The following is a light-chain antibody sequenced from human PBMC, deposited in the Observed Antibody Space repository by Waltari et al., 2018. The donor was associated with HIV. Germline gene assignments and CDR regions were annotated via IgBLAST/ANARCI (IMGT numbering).Light chain of an antibody. Sequence: SYVLTQPPSVSVASGQTARLTWGGNNIGTRSVPWYQQKPGQPPVLVVHDDSDRPSGIPELFAGSNAGNTATVTISRVEGGDEADYYCQVWDNGSDHPVIFGGGTKLTVL. CDR1: NIGTRS. J-gene: IGLJ2*01. CDR2: DDS. V-gene: IGLV3-21*02. CDR3: QVWDNGSDHPVI.